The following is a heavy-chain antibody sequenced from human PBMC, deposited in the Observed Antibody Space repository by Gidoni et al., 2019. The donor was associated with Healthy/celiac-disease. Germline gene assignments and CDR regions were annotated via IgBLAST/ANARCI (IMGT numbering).Heavy chain of an antibody. CDR1: GFTFDDYA. CDR3: AKALGALRYFEEFDY. V-gene: IGHV3-9*01. J-gene: IGHJ4*02. Sequence: EVQLVASGGGLVKPGRSLRLPCAASGFTFDDYAMHWVRPAPGKGLEWVSGISWNSGSIGYADSVKGRFTISRDNAKNSLYLQMNSLRAEDTALYYCAKALGALRYFEEFDYWGQGTLVTVSS. D-gene: IGHD3-9*01. CDR2: ISWNSGSI.